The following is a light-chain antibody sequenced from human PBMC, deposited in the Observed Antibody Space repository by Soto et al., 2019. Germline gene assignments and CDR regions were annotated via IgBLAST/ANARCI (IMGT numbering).Light chain of an antibody. J-gene: IGLJ1*01. CDR1: SSDLAIYNY. V-gene: IGLV2-14*01. CDR3: SSYRDSSNYV. CDR2: QVT. Sequence: QSALTQPASVSGSPGQSITISCTGTSSDLAIYNYVSLYQQQPGKAAKLMIYQVTNRPSGAFNRYSGSGSGKPASLTISGLQGEDQADYYCSSYRDSSNYVFVNGSKVTGL.